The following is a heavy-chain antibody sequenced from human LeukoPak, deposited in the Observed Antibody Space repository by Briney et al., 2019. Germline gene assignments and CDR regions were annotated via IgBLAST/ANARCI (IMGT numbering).Heavy chain of an antibody. J-gene: IGHJ5*02. D-gene: IGHD4-17*01. CDR2: IYSGGST. V-gene: IGHV3-53*01. CDR1: GFIVSSNY. Sequence: PGGSLRLSCVASGFIVSSNYMSWVRQAPGRGLEWVSVIYSGGSTYYADSVKGRFTISRDNSKNTVYLQMNDVRVEDTAVYYCARRADDYGDYHWFDPWGQGTLVTVSS. CDR3: ARRADDYGDYHWFDP.